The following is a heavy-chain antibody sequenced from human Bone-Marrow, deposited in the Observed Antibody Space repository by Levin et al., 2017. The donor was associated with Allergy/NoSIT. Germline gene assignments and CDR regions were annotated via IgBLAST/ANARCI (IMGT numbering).Heavy chain of an antibody. J-gene: IGHJ4*02. CDR3: VHTTLIVTDIKDELYFDY. CDR1: DFSLNTRGVG. V-gene: IGHV2-5*02. CDR2: IYWDDDK. Sequence: SGPTLVKPTQTLMLTCTFSDFSLNTRGVGVGWVRRPPGKALEWLAVIYWDDDKDYSPSLKSRLTLTKDTSRMQVVLTMTNMEPLDTAPYYCVHTTLIVTDIKDELYFDYWDQGTLVTVSS. D-gene: IGHD3-22*01.